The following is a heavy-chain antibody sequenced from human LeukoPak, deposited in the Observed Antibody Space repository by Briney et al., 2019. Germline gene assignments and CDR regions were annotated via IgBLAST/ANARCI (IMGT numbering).Heavy chain of an antibody. CDR2: IKPKTDGETT. CDR3: ITPLPYSAQ. Sequence: WGAPRPPFATSRFTFSNAHNKLVRQAPGEGPEWVGRIKPKTDGETTEYAAPVKDRFSISRDDSKSMMYLQMNSLKTEDTAVYYCITPLPYSAQGGQGTLVTVSS. CDR1: RFTFSNAH. J-gene: IGHJ4*02. V-gene: IGHV3-15*07. D-gene: IGHD2-21*01.